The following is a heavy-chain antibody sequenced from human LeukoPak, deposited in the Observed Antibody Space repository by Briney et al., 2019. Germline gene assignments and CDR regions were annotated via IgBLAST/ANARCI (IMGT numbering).Heavy chain of an antibody. D-gene: IGHD5-12*01. V-gene: IGHV3-11*01. Sequence: GGSLRLSCTASGFTFSDYYMSWIRQAPGKGLEWVSYISRTGDTIYYADSVKGRFTISRDTAKNSLYLQMNSLRAEDTAVYYCARGSGYSGYVAYWGQGTLVTVSS. CDR1: GFTFSDYY. CDR2: ISRTGDTI. CDR3: ARGSGYSGYVAY. J-gene: IGHJ4*02.